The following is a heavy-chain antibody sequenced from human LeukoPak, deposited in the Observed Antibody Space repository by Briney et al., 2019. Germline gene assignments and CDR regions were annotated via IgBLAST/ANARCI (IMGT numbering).Heavy chain of an antibody. CDR3: ARGSSFDGYCSAGACDAGYYDS. CDR1: GESFSAYF. V-gene: IGHV4-34*01. D-gene: IGHD2-15*01. Sequence: PSETLSLTCAVYGESFSAYFWNWIRQAPGKPLEYIGEINHRGSSHYNPSLKTRVTLAVDTSKNQFSLRLTSVTAGDTAVYFCARGSSFDGYCSAGACDAGYYDSWGQGTPVTVSS. CDR2: INHRGSS. J-gene: IGHJ4*02.